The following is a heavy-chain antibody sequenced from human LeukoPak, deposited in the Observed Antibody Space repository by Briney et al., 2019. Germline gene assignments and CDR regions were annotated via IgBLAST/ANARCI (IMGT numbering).Heavy chain of an antibody. J-gene: IGHJ6*03. D-gene: IGHD6-19*01. Sequence: SETLSLTCTVSGGSISSYYWSWIRQPAGKGLEWIGRIYTSGSTNYNPSLKSRVTMSVDTSKNQFSLKLSPVTAADTAVYYCAREVSSYSIAVAVGYYYYYYMDVWGKGTTVTVSS. CDR2: IYTSGST. CDR3: AREVSSYSIAVAVGYYYYYYMDV. CDR1: GGSISSYY. V-gene: IGHV4-4*07.